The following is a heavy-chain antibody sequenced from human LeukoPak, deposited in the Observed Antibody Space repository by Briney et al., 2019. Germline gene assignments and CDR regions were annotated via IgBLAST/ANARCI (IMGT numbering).Heavy chain of an antibody. CDR1: GGSISSRSYY. D-gene: IGHD1-26*01. CDR3: ARHGASGSYLYYFDY. CDR2: IYYSGST. Sequence: SETLSLTCSVSGGSISSRSYYWGWIRQPPGKGLEWIGSIYYSGSTYYNPSLKSRVTISVDTSKNQFSLKLSSVTAADTAVYFCARHGASGSYLYYFDYWGQGTLVTVSS. V-gene: IGHV4-39*01. J-gene: IGHJ4*02.